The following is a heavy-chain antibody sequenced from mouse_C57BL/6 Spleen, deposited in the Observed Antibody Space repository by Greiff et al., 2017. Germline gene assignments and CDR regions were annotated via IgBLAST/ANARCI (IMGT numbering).Heavy chain of an antibody. V-gene: IGHV1-74*01. CDR3: AIGGIYYGYAYFDY. D-gene: IGHD2-2*01. CDR1: GYTFTSYW. Sequence: QVQLQQPGAELVKPGASVKVSCKASGYTFTSYWMHWVKQRPGQGLEWIGRIHPSDGDTNYNQKFKGKATLTVDKSSSTAYMQLSSLTSEDSAVYYCAIGGIYYGYAYFDYWGQGTTLTVAS. CDR2: IHPSDGDT. J-gene: IGHJ2*01.